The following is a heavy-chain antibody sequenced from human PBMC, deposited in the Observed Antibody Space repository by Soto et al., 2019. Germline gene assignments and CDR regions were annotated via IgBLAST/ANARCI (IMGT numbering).Heavy chain of an antibody. CDR2: SSFTGNT. Sequence: SETLSLTCTVSGDSLSRGNYYWGWVRQSPGKGLEWIGSSSFTGNTFFNPSLKSRVYIFVDTSKNQFSLNLNSVTAADTALYYCVRPDSSSWAASFDFWGQGILVTVSS. CDR3: VRPDSSSWAASFDF. V-gene: IGHV4-39*01. CDR1: GDSLSRGNYY. D-gene: IGHD6-13*01. J-gene: IGHJ4*02.